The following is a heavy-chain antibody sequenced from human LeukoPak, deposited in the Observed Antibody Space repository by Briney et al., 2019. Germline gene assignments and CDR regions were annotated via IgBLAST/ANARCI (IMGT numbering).Heavy chain of an antibody. V-gene: IGHV4-34*01. J-gene: IGHJ1*01. Sequence: SETLSLTCAVYGGSFSGYYWSWIRQPPGKGLEWIGEINHSGSTNYNPSLKSRVTISVDTSKNQFSLKLSSVTAADTAVYYCARARRALYGGNSLFQHWGQGTLVTVSS. D-gene: IGHD4-23*01. CDR2: INHSGST. CDR1: GGSFSGYY. CDR3: ARARRALYGGNSLFQH.